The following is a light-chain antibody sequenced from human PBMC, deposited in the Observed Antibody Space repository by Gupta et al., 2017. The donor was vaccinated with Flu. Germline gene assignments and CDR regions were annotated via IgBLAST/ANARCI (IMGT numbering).Light chain of an antibody. J-gene: IGKJ4*01. CDR1: QSIRSW. Sequence: SPSTLSASVGDRVTITCRASQSIRSWLAWYQHKPGKAPRLLIHKASKLQSGVPSRFSGGGSETEFTLTIASLQPDDSATYYCQQYNRYSTFGGGTKVEIK. CDR3: QQYNRYST. V-gene: IGKV1-5*03. CDR2: KAS.